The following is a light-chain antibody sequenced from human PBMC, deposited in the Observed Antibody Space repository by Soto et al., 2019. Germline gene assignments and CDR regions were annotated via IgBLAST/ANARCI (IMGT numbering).Light chain of an antibody. CDR3: QQYNNWPYT. J-gene: IGKJ2*01. CDR1: QSVSSN. CDR2: GAS. Sequence: EIVMTQSPATLSVSPGERAALSCRASQSVSSNFAWYQQKPGQALRLLIYGASTRATGIPARFSGSGSRTDFTLTISSLQSEDFAVYYCQQYNNWPYTFGQGTKLEIK. V-gene: IGKV3-15*01.